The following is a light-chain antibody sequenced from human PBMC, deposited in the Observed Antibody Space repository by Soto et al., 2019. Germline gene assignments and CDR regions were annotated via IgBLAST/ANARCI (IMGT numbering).Light chain of an antibody. Sequence: QSVLTQPPSVSGAPGQRVTISCTGSSSNIGAGYDVHWYHQLPGTAPKLLIYGNSNRPSGVPDRFSGSKSGTSASLAITGLQAEDEADYYCQSYDSSMSGWVFGGATKVTVL. V-gene: IGLV1-40*01. CDR1: SSNIGAGYD. CDR3: QSYDSSMSGWV. J-gene: IGLJ3*02. CDR2: GNS.